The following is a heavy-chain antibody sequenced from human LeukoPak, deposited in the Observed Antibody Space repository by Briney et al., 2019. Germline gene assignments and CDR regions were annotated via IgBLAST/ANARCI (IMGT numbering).Heavy chain of an antibody. Sequence: GESLKISCKGSGYSFTSYWIGWVRQMPGKGLEWMGIIYPGDSDTRYSPSFQGQVTVSADKSISTAYLQWSSLKASDTAMCYCARHLLSYGSGSYRAFDIWGQGTMVTVSS. D-gene: IGHD3-10*01. CDR2: IYPGDSDT. CDR1: GYSFTSYW. J-gene: IGHJ3*02. V-gene: IGHV5-51*01. CDR3: ARHLLSYGSGSYRAFDI.